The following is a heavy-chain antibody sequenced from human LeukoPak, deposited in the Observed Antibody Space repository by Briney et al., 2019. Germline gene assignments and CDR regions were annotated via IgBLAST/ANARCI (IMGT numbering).Heavy chain of an antibody. CDR3: ARDRAPYYSDSSGYHAFDI. CDR2: ISVYNGNT. J-gene: IGHJ3*02. Sequence: GASVKVSCKASGCTFTNYGISWVRQAPGQGLEWMGWISVYNGNTNYAQKLQGRVSMTTDTSTTTAYMELRSLRSDDTAVYYCARDRAPYYSDSSGYHAFDIWGQGTMVTVSS. D-gene: IGHD3-22*01. V-gene: IGHV1-18*01. CDR1: GCTFTNYG.